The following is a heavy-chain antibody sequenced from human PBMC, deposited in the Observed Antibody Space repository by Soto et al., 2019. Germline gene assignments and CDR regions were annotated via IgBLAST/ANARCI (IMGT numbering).Heavy chain of an antibody. CDR2: INSGSAYV. CDR3: TRDYGDYWGGRYFDY. J-gene: IGHJ4*02. CDR1: GFPFSSYS. Sequence: GGSLRLSCAGSGFPFSSYSVNWVRQAPGKGLECVSSINSGSAYVNYTDSVKGRFTISRDDAKNLLYLQMNNLRVEDTGIYYCTRDYGDYWGGRYFDYWGQGILVTVSS. V-gene: IGHV3-21*01. D-gene: IGHD4-17*01.